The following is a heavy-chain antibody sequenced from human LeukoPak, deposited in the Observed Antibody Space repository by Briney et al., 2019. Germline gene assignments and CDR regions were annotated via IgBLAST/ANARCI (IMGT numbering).Heavy chain of an antibody. J-gene: IGHJ4*02. D-gene: IGHD1-14*01. CDR3: ARDSGIHYFDY. CDR1: GFTFSDND. V-gene: IGHV3-11*05. CDR2: ITTSSSYT. Sequence: GGSLRLSCAASGFTFSDNDMSWIRQAPGKGLEWVSYITTSSSYTKYADSVKGRFTISRDNAKNSLYLQMNSLRAEDTAVYYCARDSGIHYFDYWGQGTLVTVSS.